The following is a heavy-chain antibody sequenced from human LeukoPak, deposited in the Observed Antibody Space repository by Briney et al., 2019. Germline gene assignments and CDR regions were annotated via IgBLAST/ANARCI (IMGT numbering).Heavy chain of an antibody. CDR2: IYYSGST. CDR3: ARQLIHYYDSSGFDAFDI. D-gene: IGHD3-22*01. J-gene: IGHJ3*02. Sequence: SETLSLTCTVSGGSISSSGYYWGWIRQPPGKGLEWIGSIYYSGSTYYNPSLKSRVTISVDTSKNQFSLKLSSVTAADTAVYYCARQLIHYYDSSGFDAFDIWGQGTMVTVSS. V-gene: IGHV4-39*01. CDR1: GGSISSSGYY.